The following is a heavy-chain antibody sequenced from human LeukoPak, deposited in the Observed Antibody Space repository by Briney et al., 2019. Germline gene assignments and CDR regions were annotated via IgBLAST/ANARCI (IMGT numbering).Heavy chain of an antibody. CDR1: DYTFTSYG. CDR3: ARDRHVGYYYDSSGYYGEFDY. CDR2: ISAYNGNT. Sequence: ASVKVSCKASDYTFTSYGISWVRQAPGQGLEWMGWISAYNGNTNYAQKLQGRVTMTTDTSTSTAYMELRSLRSDDTAVYYCARDRHVGYYYDSSGYYGEFDYWGQGTLVTVSS. V-gene: IGHV1-18*01. D-gene: IGHD3-22*01. J-gene: IGHJ4*02.